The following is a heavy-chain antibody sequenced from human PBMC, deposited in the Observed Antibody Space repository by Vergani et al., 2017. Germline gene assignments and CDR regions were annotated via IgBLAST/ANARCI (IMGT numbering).Heavy chain of an antibody. J-gene: IGHJ4*02. D-gene: IGHD5-24*01. CDR1: GGSFSGYY. Sequence: QVQLQQWGAGLLKPSETLSLTCAVYGGSFSGYYWSWIRQPPGKGLEWIGEINHSGSTNYNPSLKSRVTMSVDTSKNKFSLKLTSVTAADTAVYYCAGTLLPIEMATSFDYWGQGTLVTVSS. CDR2: INHSGST. CDR3: AGTLLPIEMATSFDY. V-gene: IGHV4-34*01.